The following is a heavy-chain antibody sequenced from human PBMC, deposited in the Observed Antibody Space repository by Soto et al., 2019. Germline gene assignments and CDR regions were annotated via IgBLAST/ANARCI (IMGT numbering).Heavy chain of an antibody. Sequence: QVHLVQSGAEVKNPGASVKVSCKASGYTFSRYNMHWVRQAPGQRLEWVGWINVVTGNTKFSQRLQGRVTISRDTSANIAYMKLSSLTSEDTAVYYCAKDGAVAGNCDVWGQGTLVTVFS. D-gene: IGHD6-19*01. J-gene: IGHJ4*02. CDR3: AKDGAVAGNCDV. CDR2: INVVTGNT. CDR1: GYTFSRYN. V-gene: IGHV1-3*01.